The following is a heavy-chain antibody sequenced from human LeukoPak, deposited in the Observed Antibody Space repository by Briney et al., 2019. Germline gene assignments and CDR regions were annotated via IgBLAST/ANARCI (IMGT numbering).Heavy chain of an antibody. CDR1: GFTFGDYA. CDR3: TRTPPDAGWFDP. J-gene: IGHJ5*02. D-gene: IGHD1-14*01. V-gene: IGHV3-49*03. CDR2: IRSKAYSGAA. Sequence: GGSLRLPCTASGFTFGDYALTWFRQAPGKGLEWVGIIRSKAYSGAADYAASVKGRFIISRDDSKSIAYLQMNSLKIDDTAVYYCTRTPPDAGWFDPWGQGTLVTVSS.